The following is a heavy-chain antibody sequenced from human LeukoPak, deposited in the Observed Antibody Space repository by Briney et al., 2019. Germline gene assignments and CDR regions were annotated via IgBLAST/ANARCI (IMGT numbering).Heavy chain of an antibody. CDR3: ASSPGYSSSWKPYYYGMDV. V-gene: IGHV3-21*01. D-gene: IGHD6-13*01. CDR2: ISSSSSYI. CDR1: GFTFSSYG. Sequence: GGSLRLSCAASGFTFSSYGMHWVRQAPGKGLEWVSSISSSSSYIYYADSVKGRFTISRDNAKNSLYLQMNSLRAEDTAVYYCASSPGYSSSWKPYYYGMDVWGQGTTVTVSS. J-gene: IGHJ6*02.